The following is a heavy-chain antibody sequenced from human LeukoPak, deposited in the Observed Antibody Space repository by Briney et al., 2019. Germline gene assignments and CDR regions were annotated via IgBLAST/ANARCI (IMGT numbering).Heavy chain of an antibody. CDR3: ARLWGGGLRSPLYYYYYGVDA. J-gene: IGHJ6*04. V-gene: IGHV3-21*01. Sequence: GASLRLSGVCLDNCFNSYIINGVRPAPGTGVERVSSISGSSSYTYSAVPVKGQFTISRDNAKKSAYLQLDSLRARATAVYYCARLWGGGLRSPLYYYYYGVDAWGKGTTVTVSS. CDR2: ISGSSSYT. D-gene: IGHD3-16*01. CDR1: DNCFNSYI.